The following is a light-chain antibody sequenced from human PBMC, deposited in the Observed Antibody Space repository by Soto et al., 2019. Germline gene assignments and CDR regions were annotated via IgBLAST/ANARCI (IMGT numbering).Light chain of an antibody. CDR2: DVT. J-gene: IGLJ1*01. V-gene: IGLV2-8*01. CDR3: SSFKGTNNLYV. CDR1: SSDRGGYNY. Sequence: QSLLRQSPSASGSPGHSFTISCTGTSSDRGGYNYVSWYQQHPGKAPKLMIYDVTKRPSGVPDRFSASRSGNTASLTVSGLQSEDEADYSCSSFKGTNNLYVCGTGTKVTVL.